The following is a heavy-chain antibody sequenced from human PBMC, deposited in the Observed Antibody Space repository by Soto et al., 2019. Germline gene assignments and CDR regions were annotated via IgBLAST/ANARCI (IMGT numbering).Heavy chain of an antibody. V-gene: IGHV4-59*01. CDR3: AKYRRTKAEGFPLAY. CDR1: GDSINNYY. D-gene: IGHD1-1*01. Sequence: PSETLSLTCTVSGDSINNYYWSWIRQPPGKRLEWIGYIYYTGSTTYNPSLESRVTMSVDTSKNQFSLKLSSVNAADTAVYYCAKYRRTKAEGFPLAYGGQGPLAPVSS. CDR2: IYYTGST. J-gene: IGHJ4*02.